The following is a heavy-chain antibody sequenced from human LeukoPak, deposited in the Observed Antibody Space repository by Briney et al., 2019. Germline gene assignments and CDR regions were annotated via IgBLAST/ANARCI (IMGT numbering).Heavy chain of an antibody. V-gene: IGHV4-34*01. CDR1: TGASRGYY. CDR3: ASPATGNKDGFDY. CDR2: INHSGRT. Sequence: PEALSLTCPVYTGASRGYYSTWIRQPPGNGLEWIGAINHSGRTNYNPSLKSRVTIPADTSKNHFSLKLSSVTAADTAVYYCASPATGNKDGFDYWGQGTLVGVSS. J-gene: IGHJ4*02. D-gene: IGHD6-13*01.